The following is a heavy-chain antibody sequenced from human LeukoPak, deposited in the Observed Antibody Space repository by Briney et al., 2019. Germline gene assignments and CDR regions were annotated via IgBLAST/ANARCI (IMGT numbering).Heavy chain of an antibody. J-gene: IGHJ4*02. CDR3: ARTDPNYLDSSGYYASFVY. CDR2: ISAYSGHT. V-gene: IGHV1-18*01. Sequence: ASVKVSCKASGYTFTTYGINWVRQAPGQGLEWMGWISAYSGHTNYAQKFQGRVTMTTDTSTTTAYMELRSLRSDDTAVYYCARTDPNYLDSSGYYASFVYWGQGTLVTVSS. D-gene: IGHD3-22*01. CDR1: GYTFTTYG.